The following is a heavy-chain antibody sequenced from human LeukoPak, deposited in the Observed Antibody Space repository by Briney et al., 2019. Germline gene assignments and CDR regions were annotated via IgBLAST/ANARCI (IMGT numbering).Heavy chain of an antibody. V-gene: IGHV4-39*07. J-gene: IGHJ4*02. Sequence: SETLSLTCSVSGSSIGRGSYVWGWSRQPPGKGLEWIGSVYHSGSTYYNPSLKSRVTISVDTSKSQFSLKLSSVTAADTAVYYCARGSGPYYFDYSGQGTLVTVSS. CDR3: ARGSGPYYFDY. CDR2: VYHSGST. CDR1: GSSIGRGSYV. D-gene: IGHD6-19*01.